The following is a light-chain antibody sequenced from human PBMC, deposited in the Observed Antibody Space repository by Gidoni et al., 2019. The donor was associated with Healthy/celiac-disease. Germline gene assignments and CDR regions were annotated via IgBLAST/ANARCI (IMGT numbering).Light chain of an antibody. Sequence: SYELTQPPSVSVSPGQTASITCSGDKLGDKYACWYQQKPGQSPVLDIYQDSQRPSGIPERVSGSNTGNTATLTISGTEDMDEDDYYGQAWDSSTVVFGGGTKLTVL. CDR1: KLGDKY. J-gene: IGLJ2*01. CDR3: QAWDSSTVV. V-gene: IGLV3-1*01. CDR2: QDS.